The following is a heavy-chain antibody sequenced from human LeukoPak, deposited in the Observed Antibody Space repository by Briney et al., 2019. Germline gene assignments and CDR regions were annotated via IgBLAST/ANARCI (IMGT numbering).Heavy chain of an antibody. CDR3: ARIRGSSSASSLYYYYYYMDV. V-gene: IGHV4-39*07. CDR1: SCSISSSSYF. D-gene: IGHD6-6*01. J-gene: IGHJ6*03. CDR2: IHDSGST. Sequence: PSETLSLTCRVSSCSISSSSYFLGWIRQPPGKGLEWIGSIHDSGSTYYNQTLKSRVTISVDTSKNQFSLKLSSVTAADTAVYYCARIRGSSSASSLYYYYYYMDVWGKGTTVTVSS.